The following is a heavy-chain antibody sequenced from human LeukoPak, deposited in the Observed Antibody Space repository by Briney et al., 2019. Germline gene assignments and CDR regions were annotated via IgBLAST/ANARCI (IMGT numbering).Heavy chain of an antibody. J-gene: IGHJ5*02. CDR2: IFHSGST. CDR3: VRPYYDSSGYYLYP. CDR1: GGSISSDNW. Sequence: PSGTLSLTCAVSGGSISSDNWWSWVRQPPGKGLEWIGEIFHSGSTNYNPSLKSLVTISLDKSKNEFSLKLSSVTAADTAVYYCVRPYYDSSGYYLYPWGQGTLVTVSS. V-gene: IGHV4-4*02. D-gene: IGHD3-22*01.